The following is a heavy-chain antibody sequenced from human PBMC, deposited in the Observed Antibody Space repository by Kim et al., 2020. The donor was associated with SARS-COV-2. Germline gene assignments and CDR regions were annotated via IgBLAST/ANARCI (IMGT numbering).Heavy chain of an antibody. V-gene: IGHV3-23*01. CDR2: ISSRGRDI. CDR1: GFTFNNFA. CDR3: AKNPWASSSSCYFDF. J-gene: IGHJ4*03. Sequence: GGSLRLSSVTSGFTFNNFAMTWVRQAPGRGLEWVAAISSRGRDIYYRDSVKGRFTISRDNSQNTVYLQMTSLTDDDTAMYYCAKNPWASSSSCYFDFWGQGTLVTVSS. D-gene: IGHD6-19*01.